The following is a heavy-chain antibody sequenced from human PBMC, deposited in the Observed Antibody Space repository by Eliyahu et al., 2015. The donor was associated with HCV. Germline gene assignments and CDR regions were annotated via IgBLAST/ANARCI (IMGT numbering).Heavy chain of an antibody. J-gene: IGHJ6*02. Sequence: EVKKPGSSVKVSCKASGGTLTNSAISWLRQAPGHGLEWMGGVIPVFGPTVYAQKFHRRVTISADDSTSTSYMELTSLRSEDTAVYYCARIGAYYFRSSDSPGSTNNYGVDVWGQGTTVTVSS. V-gene: IGHV1-69*01. CDR2: VIPVFGPT. CDR3: ARIGAYYFRSSDSPGSTNNYGVDV. CDR1: GGTLTNSA. D-gene: IGHD2-8*01.